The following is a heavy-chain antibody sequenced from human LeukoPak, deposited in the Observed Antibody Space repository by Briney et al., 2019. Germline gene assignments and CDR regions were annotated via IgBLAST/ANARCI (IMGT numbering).Heavy chain of an antibody. CDR1: GFTFSIYG. J-gene: IGHJ6*02. Sequence: GRSLRLSCAASGFTFSIYGMHWVRQAPGKGLEWVAVISFDGSNKYYAVSVKGRFTISRDNAKNTLYLQMNSLGAEDTAVYYCAKGSKDYCDDTAYYSHGMDVWGHGTTVTVSS. V-gene: IGHV3-30*18. D-gene: IGHD4-17*01. CDR2: ISFDGSNK. CDR3: AKGSKDYCDDTAYYSHGMDV.